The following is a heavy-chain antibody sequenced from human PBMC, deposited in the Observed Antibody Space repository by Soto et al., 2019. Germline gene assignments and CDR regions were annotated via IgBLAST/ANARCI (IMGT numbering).Heavy chain of an antibody. Sequence: QVQLVESGGGVVQPGRSLRLSCAASGFTFSSYGMHWVRQAPGKGLEWVAVIWYDGSNKYYADSVKGRFTISRDNSKNTLYLQTNSLRAEDTNVYDCASSSHDALDIWGQGTMVTVSS. CDR2: IWYDGSNK. J-gene: IGHJ3*02. V-gene: IGHV3-33*01. CDR3: ASSSHDALDI. CDR1: GFTFSSYG.